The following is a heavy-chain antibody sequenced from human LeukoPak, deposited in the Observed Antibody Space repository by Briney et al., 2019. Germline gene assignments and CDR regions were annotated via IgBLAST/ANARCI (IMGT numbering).Heavy chain of an antibody. V-gene: IGHV3-23*01. D-gene: IGHD6-6*01. CDR1: GFAFSNYA. CDR3: AKGGTSSSRFDS. Sequence: PGGSLRLSCAASGFAFSNYAMTWVRQAPGQGLEWVSTIGGSGGAMFYADSVKGRFTISRDNSKNTLSLEMSSPRAEDTALYYCAKGGTSSSRFDSWGQGTLVTVSS. CDR2: IGGSGGAM. J-gene: IGHJ4*02.